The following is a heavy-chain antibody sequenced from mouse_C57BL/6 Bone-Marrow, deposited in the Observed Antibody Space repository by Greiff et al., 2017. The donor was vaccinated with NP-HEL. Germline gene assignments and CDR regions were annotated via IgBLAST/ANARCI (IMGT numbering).Heavy chain of an antibody. CDR1: GFTFSDYG. V-gene: IGHV5-17*01. J-gene: IGHJ3*01. Sequence: EVKLVESGGGFVKPGGSLKLSCAASGFTFSDYGMHWVRQAPEKGLEWVAYISSGSSTIYYADTVKGRFTISRDNAKNTLFLQMTSLRSEDTAMYYCARVYYSNSGFAYWGQGTLVTVSA. CDR2: ISSGSSTI. CDR3: ARVYYSNSGFAY. D-gene: IGHD2-5*01.